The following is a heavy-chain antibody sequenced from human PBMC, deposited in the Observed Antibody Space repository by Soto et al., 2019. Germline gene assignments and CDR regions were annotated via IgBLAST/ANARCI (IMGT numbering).Heavy chain of an antibody. CDR1: GFTFSSYW. CDR2: IKQDGSEK. V-gene: IGHV3-7*01. Sequence: PGGSLRLSCAASGFTFSSYWMSWVRQAPGKGLEWVANIKQDGSEKYYVDSVKGRFTISRDNAKNSLYLQMNSLRAEDTAVYYCARDLVFGLIYYYYMDVWGKGTTVTVSS. CDR3: ARDLVFGLIYYYYMDV. J-gene: IGHJ6*03. D-gene: IGHD3-3*01.